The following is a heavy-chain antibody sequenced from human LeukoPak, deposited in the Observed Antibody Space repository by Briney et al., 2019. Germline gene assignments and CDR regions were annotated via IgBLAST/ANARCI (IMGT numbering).Heavy chain of an antibody. Sequence: SDTLSLTCTVWGRSINRYHWLWTRHPRGKARVWIGYIYDSRSTNYNPSPKSRVTISVATSSFQFSLKLSSVSAADTAVYYCASIGLYGDYAYFDYWGQGSLV. CDR2: IYDSRST. D-gene: IGHD4-17*01. V-gene: IGHV4-59*07. CDR3: ASIGLYGDYAYFDY. J-gene: IGHJ4*01. CDR1: GRSINRYH.